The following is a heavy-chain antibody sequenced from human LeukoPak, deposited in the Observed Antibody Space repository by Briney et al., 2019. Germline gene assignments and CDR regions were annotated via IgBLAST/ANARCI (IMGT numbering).Heavy chain of an antibody. J-gene: IGHJ4*02. V-gene: IGHV3-53*01. CDR3: VSAPQAGSSWYGGFDY. CDR2: IYSGGGT. CDR1: GFTVSSNY. D-gene: IGHD6-13*01. Sequence: PGGSLRLSCAASGFTVSSNYMNWVRQAPGKGLEWVSLIYSGGGTYYVDSVKGRFTISRDNSKNTVYLQMNSLRAEDTGVYYCVSAPQAGSSWYGGFDYWGQGTLLAVS.